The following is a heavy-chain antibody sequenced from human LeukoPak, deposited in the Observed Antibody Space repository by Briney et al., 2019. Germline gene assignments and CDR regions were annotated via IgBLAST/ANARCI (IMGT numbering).Heavy chain of an antibody. CDR3: ARRTSKYYYDSSGYSPLDY. Sequence: GESLKISCKGSGYIVTSYWIGWVRQMPGKGLEWMGIIYPGDSDTRYSPSFQGQVTISADKSISTAYLRWSSLKASDTAMYYCARRTSKYYYDSSGYSPLDYWGQGTLVTVSS. CDR1: GYIVTSYW. J-gene: IGHJ4*02. D-gene: IGHD3-22*01. V-gene: IGHV5-51*01. CDR2: IYPGDSDT.